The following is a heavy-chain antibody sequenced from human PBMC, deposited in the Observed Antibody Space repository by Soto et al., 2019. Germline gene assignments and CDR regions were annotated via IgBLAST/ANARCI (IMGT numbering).Heavy chain of an antibody. CDR2: IYHSGTT. CDR3: ATEYYDSRGYYYIDS. CDR1: GGSISSGGYY. V-gene: IGHV4-31*03. D-gene: IGHD3-22*01. J-gene: IGHJ4*02. Sequence: PWETLSLTCTVSGGSISSGGYYCSWIRQHPGKGLEWIGHIYHSGTTYYNPSLKSRVTISVDTSKNQISLKLTSVSAADTAVYYCATEYYDSRGYYYIDSWGQGTLVTVSS.